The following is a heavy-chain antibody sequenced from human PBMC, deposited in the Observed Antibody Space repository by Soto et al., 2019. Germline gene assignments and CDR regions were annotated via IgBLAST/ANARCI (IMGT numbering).Heavy chain of an antibody. J-gene: IGHJ4*02. CDR1: GYTFTGYY. V-gene: IGHV1-2*02. D-gene: IGHD1-26*01. CDR3: ASSTSPMKWELDLRDY. Sequence: ASVKVSCKASGYTFTGYYMHWVRQAPGQGLEWMGWINPNSGGTNYAQKFQGRVTMTRDTSISTAYMELSRLRSDNTAVYYCASSTSPMKWELDLRDYWGQGTLVTVSS. CDR2: INPNSGGT.